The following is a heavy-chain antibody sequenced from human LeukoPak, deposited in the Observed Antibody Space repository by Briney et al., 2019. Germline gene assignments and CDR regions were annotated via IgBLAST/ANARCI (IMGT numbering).Heavy chain of an antibody. CDR2: MYSDGST. V-gene: IGHV3-53*01. CDR1: GFSVSTNY. D-gene: IGHD1-14*01. Sequence: PGGSLGLSCAASGFSVSTNYMSWVRQAPGKGLEWVSVMYSDGSTYYADSMKGRFTISRDNSKNTLYLQMNSLRAEDTAVYYCARTTVGNGHEAFDIWGQGTMVTVSS. J-gene: IGHJ3*02. CDR3: ARTTVGNGHEAFDI.